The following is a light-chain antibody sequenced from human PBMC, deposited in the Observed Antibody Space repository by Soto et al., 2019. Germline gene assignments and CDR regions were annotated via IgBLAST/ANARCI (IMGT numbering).Light chain of an antibody. Sequence: EIVLTQSPGTLSLSPGERATLSCRASQTVLNNNLTWYQQKPGQAPRRLIFGASIRATGIPDRFSGSGSGTDFTLTISRLEPEDFAVYYCQQYGSSPTTFGQGTKVEIK. CDR3: QQYGSSPTT. CDR2: GAS. V-gene: IGKV3-20*01. J-gene: IGKJ1*01. CDR1: QTVLNNN.